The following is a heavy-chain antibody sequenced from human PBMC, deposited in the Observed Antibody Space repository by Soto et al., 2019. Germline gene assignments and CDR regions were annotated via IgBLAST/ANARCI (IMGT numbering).Heavy chain of an antibody. J-gene: IGHJ6*03. D-gene: IGHD3-22*01. CDR1: NGSISPNY. CDR2: IYYAGTT. CDR3: ARLGAYYQAMD. V-gene: IGHV4-59*08. Sequence: SEPLSLTCTVSNGSISPNYWSWIRQPPGKGLEWIGYIYYAGTTTYNPSLQSRVSISVDTSKNEVSLKLTSVTAADTAVYFCARLGAYYQAMD.